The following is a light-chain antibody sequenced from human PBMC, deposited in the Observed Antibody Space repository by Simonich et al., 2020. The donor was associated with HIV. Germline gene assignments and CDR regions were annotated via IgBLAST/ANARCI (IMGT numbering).Light chain of an antibody. CDR3: QQYYITPHT. CDR2: WAS. Sequence: DIVMTQSPDSLAVSLGERATINCTSSQTILYSSNNKNYLAWYQHKPRQPPNLLIYWASTRESGVPDRFSGSGSGTDFTRTINSLQAEDVAFYYCQQYYITPHTFGQGTKVEIK. V-gene: IGKV4-1*01. J-gene: IGKJ1*01. CDR1: QTILYSSNNKNY.